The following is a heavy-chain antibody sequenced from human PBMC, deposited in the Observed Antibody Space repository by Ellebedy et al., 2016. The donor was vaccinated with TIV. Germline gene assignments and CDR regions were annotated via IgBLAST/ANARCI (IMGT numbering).Heavy chain of an antibody. CDR3: ARDWNDVRASDI. V-gene: IGHV6-1*01. Sequence: MPSETLSPTCAISGDSVSSNSAAWNWIRQSPSRGLEWLGRTFYRSMRYSDYAVSVTSRITVNPDSSKNQFSLQLNSVTHEDTAVYYCARDWNDVRASDIWGQGTMVTVSS. CDR2: TFYRSMRYS. J-gene: IGHJ3*02. D-gene: IGHD1-1*01. CDR1: GDSVSSNSAA.